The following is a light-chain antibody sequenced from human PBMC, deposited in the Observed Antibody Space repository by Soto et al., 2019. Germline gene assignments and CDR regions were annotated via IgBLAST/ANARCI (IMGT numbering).Light chain of an antibody. V-gene: IGKV1-9*01. CDR3: QQLNSYPRIT. CDR1: QGINNY. J-gene: IGKJ5*01. CDR2: AAS. Sequence: DIPLTQSPSFLSASVGDRVTITCRASQGINNYLAWYQQKPGKAPTLLIYAASPLQSGVPSRFSGSGSGTEFSHTISSLQPEHFATYYCQQLNSYPRITFGQGTRLEIK.